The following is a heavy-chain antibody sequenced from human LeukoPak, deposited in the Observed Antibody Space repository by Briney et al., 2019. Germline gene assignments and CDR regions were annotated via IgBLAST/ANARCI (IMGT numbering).Heavy chain of an antibody. CDR1: GGSISSGGYS. CDR2: IYYSGST. CDR3: ARDRDGSGSYVC. Sequence: PSETLSLTCAVSGGSISSGGYSWSWIRQPPRKGLEWIGYIYYSGSTYYNPSLKSRVTISVDTSKNQFSLKLSSVTAADTAVYYCARDRDGSGSYVCWGQGTLVTVSS. D-gene: IGHD3-10*01. V-gene: IGHV4-30-4*07. J-gene: IGHJ4*02.